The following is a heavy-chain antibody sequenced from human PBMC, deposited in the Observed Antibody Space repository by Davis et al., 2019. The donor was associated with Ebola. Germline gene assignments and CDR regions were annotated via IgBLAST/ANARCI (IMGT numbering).Heavy chain of an antibody. J-gene: IGHJ4*02. D-gene: IGHD3-10*01. V-gene: IGHV4-59*03. Sequence: PSETLSLTCTISGGFISSHYWSWIRQPPGKRLEWIGSIYYTGNAYYNSSLASRATISVDTSKNQFSLKLTSVTAADTAMYYCSERGSSVWGQGTLVTVSS. CDR3: SERGSSV. CDR2: IYYTGNA. CDR1: GGFISSHY.